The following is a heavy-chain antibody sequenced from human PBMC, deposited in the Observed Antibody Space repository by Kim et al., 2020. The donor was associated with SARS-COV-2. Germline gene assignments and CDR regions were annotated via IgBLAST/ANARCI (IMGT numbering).Heavy chain of an antibody. Sequence: STNYNPALKSRVTISVDTSKDQFSLKLSSVSAADTAVYYCARSGVELFDYWGQGTLVTVSS. V-gene: IGHV4-34*01. CDR3: ARSGVELFDY. CDR2: ST. J-gene: IGHJ4*02. D-gene: IGHD1-7*01.